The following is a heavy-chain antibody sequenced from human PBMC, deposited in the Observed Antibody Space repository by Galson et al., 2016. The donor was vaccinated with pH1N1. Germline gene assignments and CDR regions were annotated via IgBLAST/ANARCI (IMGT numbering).Heavy chain of an antibody. CDR3: ARHSGDGYRYGAERYFDY. CDR1: GYSFTRYW. D-gene: IGHD5-18*01. V-gene: IGHV5-51*01. CDR2: IFPGDSDT. J-gene: IGHJ4*02. Sequence: QSGAEVKKPGESLKISCKGSGYSFTRYWIGWVRQMPGKGLEWMGIIFPGDSDTRYSRSFQGQVTISADKSISTASLQWSSLKASDTAMYYCARHSGDGYRYGAERYFDYWGQGTLVTVSS.